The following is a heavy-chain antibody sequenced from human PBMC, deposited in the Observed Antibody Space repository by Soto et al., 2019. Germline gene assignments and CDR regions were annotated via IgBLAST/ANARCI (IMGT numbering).Heavy chain of an antibody. D-gene: IGHD2-2*01. Sequence: SETLSLTCTVSGDSMSSFTYWTWVRQPPGKGLEWIGEIYQSGSTNYNPSLKSRVTISVDTSKNQFSLKLSSVTAADTAVYYCARGLLIVVVPAATHFDYWGQGTLVTVSS. CDR1: GDSMSSFTY. CDR3: ARGLLIVVVPAATHFDY. CDR2: IYQSGST. J-gene: IGHJ4*02. V-gene: IGHV4-4*02.